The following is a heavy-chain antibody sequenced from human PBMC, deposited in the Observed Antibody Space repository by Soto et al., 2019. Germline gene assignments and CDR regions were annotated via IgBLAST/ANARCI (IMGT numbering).Heavy chain of an antibody. J-gene: IGHJ4*02. Sequence: SLRLSCAASGFAFNNFAIHWARHAPAKGLEWVAVISFGGVSDFYVDSVKGRFTVSRDDSKNTVYLQMDNLRLEDTAIYYCARDAVSGSYYLGYFDYWGQGSLVTVSS. CDR1: GFAFNNFA. CDR2: ISFGGVSD. V-gene: IGHV3-30-3*01. D-gene: IGHD1-26*01. CDR3: ARDAVSGSYYLGYFDY.